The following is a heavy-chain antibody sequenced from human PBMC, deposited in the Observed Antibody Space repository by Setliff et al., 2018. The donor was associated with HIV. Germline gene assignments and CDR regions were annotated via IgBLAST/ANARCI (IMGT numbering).Heavy chain of an antibody. D-gene: IGHD1-1*01. Sequence: KTSETLSLTCTVSGGSISNYYWSWIRQPPGKGLQWIGYIYYSGSTNYNPSLESRVTISVDTSKNQFSLKLSSMTAADTAVYYCARAGDGIPFYYYYYMDVWGKGTTVTVSS. CDR3: ARAGDGIPFYYYYYMDV. CDR2: IYYSGST. CDR1: GGSISNYY. J-gene: IGHJ6*03. V-gene: IGHV4-59*01.